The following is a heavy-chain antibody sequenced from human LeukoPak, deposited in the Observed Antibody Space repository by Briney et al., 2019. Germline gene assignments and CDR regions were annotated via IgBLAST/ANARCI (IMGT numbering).Heavy chain of an antibody. CDR2: INPSGGST. J-gene: IGHJ4*02. CDR1: GYTFTGYY. CDR3: ARDSPYISSGWDLDY. D-gene: IGHD6-19*01. V-gene: IGHV1-46*01. Sequence: ASVKVSCKASGYTFTGYYMHWVRQAPGQGLEWMGIINPSGGSTSYAQKFQGRVTMTRDTSTSTVYMELSSLRSEDTAVYYCARDSPYISSGWDLDYWGQGTLVTVSS.